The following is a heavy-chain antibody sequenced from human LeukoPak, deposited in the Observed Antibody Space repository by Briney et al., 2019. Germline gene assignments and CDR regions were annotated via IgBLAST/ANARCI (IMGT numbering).Heavy chain of an antibody. Sequence: RPGGSLRLSCAASGFTFSSYGMHWVRQAPGKGLEWVAVISYDGSNKYYADSVKGRFTISRDNSKNTLYLQMNSLRAEDTAVYYCARDNRGYNYFDYWGQGTLVTVSS. V-gene: IGHV3-30*03. CDR2: ISYDGSNK. CDR3: ARDNRGYNYFDY. CDR1: GFTFSSYG. D-gene: IGHD5-24*01. J-gene: IGHJ4*02.